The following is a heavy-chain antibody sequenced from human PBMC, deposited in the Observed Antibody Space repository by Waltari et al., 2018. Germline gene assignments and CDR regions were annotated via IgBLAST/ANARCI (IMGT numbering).Heavy chain of an antibody. D-gene: IGHD6-19*01. CDR1: GYSISSGYY. V-gene: IGHV4-38-2*01. J-gene: IGHJ2*01. CDR2: IYHSGGT. Sequence: QVQLQESGPGLVKPSETLSLTCAVSGYSISSGYYWGWIRQPPGKGLEWIGSIYHSGGTYNNPSLKSRVTISVDTSKNQFSLKLSSVTAADTAVYYWARLVAVADPNWYFDLWGRGTLVTVSS. CDR3: ARLVAVADPNWYFDL.